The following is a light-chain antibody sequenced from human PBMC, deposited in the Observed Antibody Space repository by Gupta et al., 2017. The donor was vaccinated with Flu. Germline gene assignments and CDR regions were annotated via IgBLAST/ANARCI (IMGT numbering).Light chain of an antibody. CDR1: QGISSY. V-gene: IGKV1-8*01. J-gene: IGKJ5*01. CDR3: QHEDSSPIT. Sequence: AIRMTQSPSSFSASTGDRVTITCRASQGISSYLAWYQQKPGKAPKLLIYAASTLQSGVPSRFSGSGSGTDFTLTISGRQSEDFATYYCQHEDSSPITFGQGTRMEIK. CDR2: AAS.